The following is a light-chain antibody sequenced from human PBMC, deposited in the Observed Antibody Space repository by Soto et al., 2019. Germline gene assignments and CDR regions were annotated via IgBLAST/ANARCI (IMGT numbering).Light chain of an antibody. Sequence: DIQLTQSPSFLSASLGDRVTITCRASQGIGSYLAWYQQKPGKAPRLLIYAASTLQSGVPSRFSGSGSDTEFTLTISSLQPEDFATYYCLQLYNFSWTFGQGTKVDIK. J-gene: IGKJ1*01. V-gene: IGKV1-9*01. CDR2: AAS. CDR3: LQLYNFSWT. CDR1: QGIGSY.